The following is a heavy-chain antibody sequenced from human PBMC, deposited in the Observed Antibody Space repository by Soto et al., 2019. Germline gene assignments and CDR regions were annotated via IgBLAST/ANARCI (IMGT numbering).Heavy chain of an antibody. CDR2: IWYDGSNK. CDR3: ARENLNYYDSSGYYYRSYYGMDV. Sequence: PGGSLRLSCAASGFTFSSYGMHWARQAPGKGLEWVAVIWYDGSNKYYADSVKGRFTISRDNSKNTLYLQMNSLRAEDTAVYYCARENLNYYDSSGYYYRSYYGMDVWGQGTTVTVSS. CDR1: GFTFSSYG. V-gene: IGHV3-33*01. D-gene: IGHD3-22*01. J-gene: IGHJ6*02.